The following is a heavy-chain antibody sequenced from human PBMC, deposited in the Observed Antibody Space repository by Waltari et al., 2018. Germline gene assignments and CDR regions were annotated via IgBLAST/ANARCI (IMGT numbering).Heavy chain of an antibody. CDR3: SVSLNY. V-gene: IGHV3-7*01. Sequence: EVQLVESGGGLVQTGGSLRLSSAASGFTFSNYWMDWVRQAPGKGLEWVANIKQDGSESHYVDSVKGRFTISRDNAQNLLYLQMNSLRAGDTAVYYCSVSLNYWGQGTLVTVSS. CDR1: GFTFSNYW. J-gene: IGHJ4*02. CDR2: IKQDGSES.